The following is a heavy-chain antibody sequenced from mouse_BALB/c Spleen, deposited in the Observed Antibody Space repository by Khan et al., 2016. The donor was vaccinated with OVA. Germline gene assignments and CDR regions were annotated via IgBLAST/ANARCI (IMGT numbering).Heavy chain of an antibody. CDR2: INTHSGVP. D-gene: IGHD2-12*01. J-gene: IGHJ4*01. Sequence: QIQLVQSGPELKKPGETVRISCKASGYTFTTAGMQWVQKMPGKGLKWIGWINTHSGVPKYAEDFKGRFVFSLETSASTAYLQIPNLKNEDTATYFCARGAADFYRNDGGAMDSWGQGTSGTVSS. CDR1: GYTFTTAG. V-gene: IGHV9-4*02. CDR3: ARGAADFYRNDGGAMDS.